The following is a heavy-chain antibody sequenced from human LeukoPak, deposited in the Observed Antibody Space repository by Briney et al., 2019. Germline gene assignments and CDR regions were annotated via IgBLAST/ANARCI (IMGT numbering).Heavy chain of an antibody. D-gene: IGHD3-22*01. J-gene: IGHJ4*02. CDR1: GGTFSSYA. CDR2: INPNSGGT. V-gene: IGHV1-2*02. CDR3: ARSGSTGYSLDY. Sequence: VASVKVSCKASGGTFSSYAISWVRQAPGQGLEWMGWINPNSGGTNYAQKFQGRVTMTRDTSISTAYMELSRLRSDDTAVYFCARSGSTGYSLDYWGQGTLVTVSS.